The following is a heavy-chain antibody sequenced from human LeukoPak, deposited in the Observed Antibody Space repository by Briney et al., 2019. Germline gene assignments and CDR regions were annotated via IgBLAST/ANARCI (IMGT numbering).Heavy chain of an antibody. CDR1: GYSISSGYY. Sequence: PSETLSLTCAVSGYSISSGYYWGWIRQPPGKGLEWIGSIYHSGSTYYNPSLKSRVTISVDTSKNQFSLKLSSVTAAVTAVYYCARGTAYCSGGSCSNNWFDPWGQGTLVTVSS. D-gene: IGHD2-15*01. CDR2: IYHSGST. J-gene: IGHJ5*02. CDR3: ARGTAYCSGGSCSNNWFDP. V-gene: IGHV4-38-2*01.